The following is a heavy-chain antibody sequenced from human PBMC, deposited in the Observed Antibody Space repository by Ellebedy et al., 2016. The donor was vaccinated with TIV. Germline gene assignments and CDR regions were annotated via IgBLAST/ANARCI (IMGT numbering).Heavy chain of an antibody. J-gene: IGHJ4*02. D-gene: IGHD1-1*01. Sequence: AASVKVSCKASGYTFTGYYFHWVRQAPGQRLEWMGYISYNGGDTNYAQKFQGRVTMTTDTSITTAYMDLSRLTSDDTAIYYCARVPGNWNDNKHFDYWGQGTLVTVSS. CDR2: ISYNGGDT. CDR1: GYTFTGYY. CDR3: ARVPGNWNDNKHFDY. V-gene: IGHV1-2*02.